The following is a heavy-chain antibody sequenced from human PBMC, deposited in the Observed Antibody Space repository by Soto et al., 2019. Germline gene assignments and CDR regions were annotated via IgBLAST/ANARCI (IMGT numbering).Heavy chain of an antibody. V-gene: IGHV4-61*01. CDR1: GGSVSSGSYY. CDR3: ARDKQHDYYYYGMDV. J-gene: IGHJ6*02. Sequence: SETLSLTCTVSGGSVSSGSYYWSWIRQPPGKGLEWIGYIYYSGSTNYNPSLKSRVTISVDTSKNQFSLKLSSVTAADTAVYYCARDKQHDYYYYGMDVWGQGTTVTVSS. D-gene: IGHD6-13*01. CDR2: IYYSGST.